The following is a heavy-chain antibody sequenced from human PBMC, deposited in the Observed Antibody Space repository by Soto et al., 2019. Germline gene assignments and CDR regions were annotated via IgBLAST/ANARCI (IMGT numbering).Heavy chain of an antibody. CDR2: IWYDGSNK. CDR3: ARDEGYCSSTSCSYFDY. CDR1: GFTFSSYG. V-gene: IGHV3-33*01. D-gene: IGHD2-2*01. Sequence: QVQLVESGGGVVQPGRSLRLSCAASGFTFSSYGMHWVRQAPGKGLEWVAVIWYDGSNKYYADSVKGRFTISRDNSKTTLYLQMNSLRAEDTAVYYCARDEGYCSSTSCSYFDYWGQGTLVTVSS. J-gene: IGHJ4*02.